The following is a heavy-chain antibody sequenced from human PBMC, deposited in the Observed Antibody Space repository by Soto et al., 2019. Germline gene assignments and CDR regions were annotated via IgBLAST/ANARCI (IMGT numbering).Heavy chain of an antibody. CDR2: INAGNGNT. V-gene: IGHV1-3*01. CDR3: ARGYSGSYVEY. D-gene: IGHD1-26*01. Sequence: ASVKVSCKASGYTFTSYAMHWVRQAPGQRLEWMGWINAGNGNTKYSQKFQGRVTITRDTSASTAHMELSSLRSEDTAVYYCARGYSGSYVEYWGQGTLVTVSS. J-gene: IGHJ4*02. CDR1: GYTFTSYA.